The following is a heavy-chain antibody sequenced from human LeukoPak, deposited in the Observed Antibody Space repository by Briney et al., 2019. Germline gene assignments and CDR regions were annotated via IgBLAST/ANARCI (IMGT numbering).Heavy chain of an antibody. Sequence: PGGSLRLSCAASGFTFSSYWMHWVRQAPGKGLGWVSRINSDGSSTSYTDSVKGRFTISRDNAKNTLYLQMNSLRAEDTAVYYCARERPGLTLPVTGAFDIWGQGTMVTVSS. CDR2: INSDGSST. D-gene: IGHD4-17*01. CDR1: GFTFSSYW. CDR3: ARERPGLTLPVTGAFDI. V-gene: IGHV3-74*01. J-gene: IGHJ3*02.